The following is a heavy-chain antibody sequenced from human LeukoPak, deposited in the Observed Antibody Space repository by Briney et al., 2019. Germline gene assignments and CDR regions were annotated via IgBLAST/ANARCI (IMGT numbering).Heavy chain of an antibody. V-gene: IGHV3-48*01. J-gene: IGHJ6*03. CDR2: ISSSSSTI. D-gene: IGHD1-7*01. CDR1: GFTFSSYS. CDR3: ARDRLELRGASYYYYMDV. Sequence: GGSLRLSCAASGFTFSSYSMNWVRQAPGKGLEWVSYISSSSSTIYYADSVKGRFTISRDNAKNSLYLQMNSLRAEDTAVYYCARDRLELRGASYYYYMDVWGKGTTVSVSS.